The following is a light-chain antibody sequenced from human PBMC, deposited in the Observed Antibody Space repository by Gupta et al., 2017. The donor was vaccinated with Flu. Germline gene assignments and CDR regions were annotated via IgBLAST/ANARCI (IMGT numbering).Light chain of an antibody. V-gene: IGKV3-20*01. J-gene: IGKJ2*01. CDR3: QQYGSSPPSYT. CDR1: QSVSSSY. CDR2: GAS. Sequence: ELVLKQSPGTLSLSPGERATLSCRASQSVSSSYLAWYQQKPGQAPRLLIYGASSRATGIPDRFSGSGSGTDFTLTISRLEPEDFAVYYCQQYGSSPPSYTFGQGTKLEIK.